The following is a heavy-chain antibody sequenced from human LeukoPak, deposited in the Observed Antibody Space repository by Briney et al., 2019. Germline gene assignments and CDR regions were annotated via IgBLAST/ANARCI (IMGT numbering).Heavy chain of an antibody. D-gene: IGHD1-26*01. V-gene: IGHV3-23*01. Sequence: GGSLRLFCAASGFTFSSYAMRWVRQAPGRGLERVSAKSGSGGSTSYADSVKGRFTISRDNSKNTLYLQMNSLRAEDTAVYYCAKGHIVGTKGRADFDYWGQGTLVTVSS. CDR1: GFTFSSYA. CDR2: KSGSGGST. CDR3: AKGHIVGTKGRADFDY. J-gene: IGHJ4*02.